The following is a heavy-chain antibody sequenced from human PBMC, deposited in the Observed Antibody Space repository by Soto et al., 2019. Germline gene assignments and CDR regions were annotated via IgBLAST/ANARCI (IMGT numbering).Heavy chain of an antibody. CDR3: ARSVRDSSSWLDHDAFDI. D-gene: IGHD6-13*01. CDR1: GFTFSSYA. V-gene: IGHV3-64*01. CDR2: ISSNGGST. Sequence: GGSLRLSCAASGFTFSSYAMHWVRQAPGKGLEYVSAISSNGGSTYYANSVKGRFTISRDNSKNTLYLQMGSLRAEDMAVYYCARSVRDSSSWLDHDAFDIWGQGTMVTVSS. J-gene: IGHJ3*02.